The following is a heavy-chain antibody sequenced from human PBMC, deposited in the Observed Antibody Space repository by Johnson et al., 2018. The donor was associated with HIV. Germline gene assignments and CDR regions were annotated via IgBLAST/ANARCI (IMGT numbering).Heavy chain of an antibody. CDR2: INSDGSST. CDR1: GFTFSSYG. CDR3: AKGLGLSIGELSDAFDI. D-gene: IGHD3-10*01. V-gene: IGHV3-74*02. J-gene: IGHJ3*02. Sequence: VQLVESGGGVVQPGGSLRLSCAASGFTFSSYGMHWVRQAPGKGLVWVSRINSDGSSTSYADSVKGRFTISRDNAKNTLYLQMNSLRAEDTAVYYCAKGLGLSIGELSDAFDIWGQGTMVTVSS.